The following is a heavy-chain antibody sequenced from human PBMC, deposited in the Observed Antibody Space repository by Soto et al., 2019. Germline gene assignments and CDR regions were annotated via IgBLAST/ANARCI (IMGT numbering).Heavy chain of an antibody. J-gene: IGHJ4*02. CDR3: ARVRERSSTSWKFGY. Sequence: GAAAEATCKASREGFTGCSRQCVREAPQQGLEWLGSIKPNSGGTNYAQKLQGRVTMTRDTSISTAYMELSRLRSDDTAVYYCARVRERSSTSWKFGYWGQRSLVTGS. D-gene: IGHD2-2*01. CDR1: REGFTGCS. V-gene: IGHV1-2*02. CDR2: IKPNSGGT.